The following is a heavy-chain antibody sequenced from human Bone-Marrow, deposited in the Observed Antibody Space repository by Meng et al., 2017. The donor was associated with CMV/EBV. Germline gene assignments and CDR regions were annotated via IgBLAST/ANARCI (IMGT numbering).Heavy chain of an antibody. D-gene: IGHD7-27*01. V-gene: IGHV4-38-2*02. CDR1: GYSISSGYY. J-gene: IGHJ6*02. CDR2: INHSGST. CDR3: ARGRATWGV. Sequence: SETLSLTCTVSGYSISSGYYWGWIRQPPGKGLEWIGEINHSGSTNYNPSLKSRVTISLGTSKNQFSLRLTSVTAADTAVYYCARGRATWGVWGQGTTVTVSS.